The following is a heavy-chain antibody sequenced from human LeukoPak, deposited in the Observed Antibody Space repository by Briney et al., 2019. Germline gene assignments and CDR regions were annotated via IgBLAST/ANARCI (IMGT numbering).Heavy chain of an antibody. D-gene: IGHD3-22*01. V-gene: IGHV3-7*01. CDR1: GFTFSTYW. J-gene: IGHJ4*02. CDR2: IKEDGSEK. CDR3: ARDSSGYQ. Sequence: GGSLRLSCAASGFTFSTYWMSWVRQAPGKGLEWVANIKEDGSEKYYGDTVKGRFTISRDNAKNSLYLEMNSLRVEDTAVYYCARDSSGYQWGQGTLVTVSS.